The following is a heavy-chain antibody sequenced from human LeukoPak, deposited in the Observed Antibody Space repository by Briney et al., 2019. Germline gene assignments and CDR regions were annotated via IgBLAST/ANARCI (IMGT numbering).Heavy chain of an antibody. Sequence: SETLSLTCAVYGGSFSGYYWSWIRQPPGKGLEWIGEINHSGSTNYNPSLKSRVTISVDTSKNQFSLKLSYVTAADTAVYYCARRSAAGAQFDYWGQGTLVTVSS. CDR1: GGSFSGYY. J-gene: IGHJ4*02. V-gene: IGHV4-34*01. D-gene: IGHD6-13*01. CDR2: INHSGST. CDR3: ARRSAAGAQFDY.